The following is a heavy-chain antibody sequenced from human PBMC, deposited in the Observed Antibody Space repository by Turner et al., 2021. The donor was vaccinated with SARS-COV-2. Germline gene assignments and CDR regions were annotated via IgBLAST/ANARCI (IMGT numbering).Heavy chain of an antibody. J-gene: IGHJ4*02. D-gene: IGHD3-16*01. V-gene: IGHV3-23*01. Sequence: EVQLLESGGGLVQPGGSLRLSCAASGLAFSNYAMSWVRQAPGKGLEWVSAICGSGGRIYYADSVRGRFTISRENFKNTLYLQMNSLTADDTAVYYCTKDRQHDYIDYEACFDFWGQGTLVTASS. CDR1: GLAFSNYA. CDR3: TKDRQHDYIDYEACFDF. CDR2: ICGSGGRI.